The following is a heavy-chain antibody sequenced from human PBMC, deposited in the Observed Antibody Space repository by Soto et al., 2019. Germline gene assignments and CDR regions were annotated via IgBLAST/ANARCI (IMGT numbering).Heavy chain of an antibody. D-gene: IGHD2-8*01. CDR1: GYPFTSYH. CDR3: ARYCTNGVCYHNWFDP. V-gene: IGHV1-18*01. J-gene: IGHJ5*02. CDR2: INGHNGET. Sequence: QVQLVQSGAEVKKPGASVKVSCKAFGYPFTSYHITWVRQAPGQGLEWMGWINGHNGETNYAQKFQGRVSMTTHTSTSTACMELRSLRSDNTAVYYCARYCTNGVCYHNWFDPWGQGTLVTVSS.